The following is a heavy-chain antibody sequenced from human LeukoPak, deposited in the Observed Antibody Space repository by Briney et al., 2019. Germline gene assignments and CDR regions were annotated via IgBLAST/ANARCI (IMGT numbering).Heavy chain of an antibody. Sequence: ASVKVSCKVSGYTLTELSMHWVRQAPGKGLEWMGRFDPEDGETIYAQKFQGRVTMTADTSTDTVYMELSSLRSDDTAVYYCAREGGLRFDYWGQGTLVTVSS. CDR2: FDPEDGET. D-gene: IGHD1-26*01. CDR3: AREGGLRFDY. V-gene: IGHV1-24*01. CDR1: GYTLTELS. J-gene: IGHJ4*02.